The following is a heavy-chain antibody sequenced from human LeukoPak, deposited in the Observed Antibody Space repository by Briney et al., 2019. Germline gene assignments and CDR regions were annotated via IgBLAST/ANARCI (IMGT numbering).Heavy chain of an antibody. Sequence: GASVKVSCNVSGYTLTELSMHWVRQPPGKGHDLMGGFDLEDGGTIYAHTFQGRVTMTKDTSTDTAYIDLNRLRSEDTAVYYCATENGLHRGAFDIWGQGTMVTVSS. D-gene: IGHD3-10*01. J-gene: IGHJ3*02. CDR2: FDLEDGGT. CDR3: ATENGLHRGAFDI. V-gene: IGHV1-24*01. CDR1: GYTLTELS.